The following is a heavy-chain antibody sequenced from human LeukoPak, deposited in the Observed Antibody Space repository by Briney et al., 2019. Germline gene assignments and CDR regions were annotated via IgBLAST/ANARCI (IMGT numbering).Heavy chain of an antibody. Sequence: SVKVSCKASGGSFSSYTINWVRQAPGQGLDWMGEIIPNYGATNYAQKFQGRVTISADSSTSTAYMELISLTSDDTAVYYCARDYTIKAPYFDYWGQGTLVTASS. J-gene: IGHJ4*02. CDR1: GGSFSSYT. D-gene: IGHD5-24*01. CDR3: ARDYTIKAPYFDY. CDR2: IIPNYGAT. V-gene: IGHV1-69*01.